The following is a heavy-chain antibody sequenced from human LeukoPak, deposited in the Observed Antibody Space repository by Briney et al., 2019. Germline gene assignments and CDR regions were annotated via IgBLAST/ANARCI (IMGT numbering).Heavy chain of an antibody. CDR3: ARDSYDFWSSAGYFDY. V-gene: IGHV1-69*05. CDR2: IIPIFGTA. Sequence: SVKVSCKASGGTFSSYAISWVRQAPGQGLEWMGRIIPIFGTANYAQKFQGRVTITTDESTSTAYMELSSLRSEDTAVYYCARDSYDFWSSAGYFDYWGQGTLVTFSS. J-gene: IGHJ4*02. CDR1: GGTFSSYA. D-gene: IGHD3-3*01.